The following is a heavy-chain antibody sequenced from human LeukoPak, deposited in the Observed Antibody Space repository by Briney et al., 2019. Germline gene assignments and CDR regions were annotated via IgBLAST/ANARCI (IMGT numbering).Heavy chain of an antibody. Sequence: GGSLRLSCAASGFTFSNYAMSWVRQAPGKGLEWVSAISGSGGSTYYADSVKGRFTISRDNSKNTLYLQMNSLRAEDTAVYYCAKGRYYYDSSGYPPDYWGQGTLVTVSS. V-gene: IGHV3-23*01. D-gene: IGHD3-22*01. CDR2: ISGSGGST. J-gene: IGHJ4*02. CDR3: AKGRYYYDSSGYPPDY. CDR1: GFTFSNYA.